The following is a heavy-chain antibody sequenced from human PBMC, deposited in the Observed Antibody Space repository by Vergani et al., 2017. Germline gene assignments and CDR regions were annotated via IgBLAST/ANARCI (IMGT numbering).Heavy chain of an antibody. V-gene: IGHV4-61*02. Sequence: QVQLQESGPGLVRPSQTLSLTCTVSGGSISSGSYYWSWFGQPAGKGLEWIGRFYTGGGTSYNPSLKSRVTISVDTSKNQFSLQLSSVTAADTAVYYCARDPLYSTTWPFLLLDMDVWGQGTTVTVSS. CDR3: ARDPLYSTTWPFLLLDMDV. J-gene: IGHJ6*02. D-gene: IGHD6-13*01. CDR1: GGSISSGSYY. CDR2: FYTGGGT.